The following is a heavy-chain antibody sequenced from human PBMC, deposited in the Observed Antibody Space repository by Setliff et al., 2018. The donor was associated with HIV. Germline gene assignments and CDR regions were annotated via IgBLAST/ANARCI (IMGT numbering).Heavy chain of an antibody. CDR2: SNPNTGGT. D-gene: IGHD4-17*01. CDR1: GYMFSIYY. Sequence: ASVKVSCKASGYMFSIYYMHWVRQVPGQGLEWMGWSNPNTGGTKYAQKFQGRVTMTMDTSTTTAYMELSRLKSDDTAVYYCARRVPPIPSGDLDYWGQGTLVTVSS. CDR3: ARRVPPIPSGDLDY. J-gene: IGHJ4*02. V-gene: IGHV1-2*02.